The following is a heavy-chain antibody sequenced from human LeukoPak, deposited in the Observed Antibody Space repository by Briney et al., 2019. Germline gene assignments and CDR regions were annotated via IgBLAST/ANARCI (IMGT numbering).Heavy chain of an antibody. CDR3: ARDLRGYSPFDY. CDR1: GGSFSGYS. CDR2: ITHSGSA. J-gene: IGHJ4*02. Sequence: ASETLSLTCAVYGGSFSGYSWSWLRQPPGKGLEWIGEITHSGSANYNPSLKSRVTMSLDTSKNQFSLNLRSVTAADTAVYYCARDLRGYSPFDYWGQGTQVTVSS. V-gene: IGHV4-34*01. D-gene: IGHD5-18*01.